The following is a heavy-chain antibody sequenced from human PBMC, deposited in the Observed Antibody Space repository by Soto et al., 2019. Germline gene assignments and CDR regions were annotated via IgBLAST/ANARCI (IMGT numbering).Heavy chain of an antibody. CDR3: VKLDQYSSGWYGPVFDY. V-gene: IGHV3-23*01. CDR2: ISGSGGST. J-gene: IGHJ4*02. D-gene: IGHD6-19*01. CDR1: GFTFSSYA. Sequence: GGSLRLSCAASGFTFSSYAMSWVRQAPGKGLEWVSAISGSGGSTYYADSVKGRFTISRDNSKNTLYLQMNSLRADDTAVYYCVKLDQYSSGWYGPVFDYWGEATLVTVSS.